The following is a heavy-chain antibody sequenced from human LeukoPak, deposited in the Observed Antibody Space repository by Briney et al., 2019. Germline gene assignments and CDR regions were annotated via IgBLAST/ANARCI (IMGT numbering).Heavy chain of an antibody. D-gene: IGHD6-19*01. CDR3: ARTSSGWYGNSYGMDV. Sequence: SETLSLTCAVYGGSFSGYYWSWIRQPPGKGLEWIGEINHSGSTNYNPSLKSRVTISVDTSKNQFSLKLSSVTAADTAVYYCARTSSGWYGNSYGMDVWGQGTTVTVSS. V-gene: IGHV4-34*01. CDR1: GGSFSGYY. J-gene: IGHJ6*02. CDR2: INHSGST.